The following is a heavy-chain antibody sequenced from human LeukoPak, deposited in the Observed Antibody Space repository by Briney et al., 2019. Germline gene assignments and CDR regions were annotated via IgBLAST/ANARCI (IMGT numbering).Heavy chain of an antibody. CDR2: ISSSGSTI. V-gene: IGHV3-11*04. CDR1: GFTFSDYY. CDR3: ARPCSSTSCYSVGEFAY. D-gene: IGHD2-2*01. Sequence: PGGSLRLSCAASGFTFSDYYMSWIRQAPGKGLEWVSYISSSGSTIYYADSVKGRFTISRDNAKNSLYLQMNSLRAEDTAVYYCARPCSSTSCYSVGEFAYWGQGTLVTVSS. J-gene: IGHJ4*02.